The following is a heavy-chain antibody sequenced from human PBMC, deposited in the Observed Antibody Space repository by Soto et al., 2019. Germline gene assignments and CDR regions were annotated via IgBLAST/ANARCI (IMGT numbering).Heavy chain of an antibody. CDR2: ISYDGSNK. Sequence: PGGSLRLSCAASGFTFSSYAMHWVRQAPGKGLEWVAVISYDGSNKYYADSVKGRFTISRDNSKNTLYLQMNSLRAEDTAVYYWARDCEEYSSSPLGHYYYYGMDVWGQGTTVTVSS. V-gene: IGHV3-30-3*01. CDR1: GFTFSSYA. J-gene: IGHJ6*02. D-gene: IGHD6-6*01. CDR3: ARDCEEYSSSPLGHYYYYGMDV.